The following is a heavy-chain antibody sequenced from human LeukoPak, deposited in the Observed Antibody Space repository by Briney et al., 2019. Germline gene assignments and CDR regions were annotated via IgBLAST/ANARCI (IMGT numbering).Heavy chain of an antibody. CDR3: AKARPALDGYNRPDY. CDR1: GFTFSSYA. CDR2: ISGSGGST. Sequence: GGSLRLSCAASGFTFSSYAMSWVRQAPGKGLEWVSAISGSGGSTNYADSVKGRFTISRDNSKNTLYQQMNSLRAEDTAVYYCAKARPALDGYNRPDYWGQGTLVTVSS. J-gene: IGHJ4*02. D-gene: IGHD5-24*01. V-gene: IGHV3-23*01.